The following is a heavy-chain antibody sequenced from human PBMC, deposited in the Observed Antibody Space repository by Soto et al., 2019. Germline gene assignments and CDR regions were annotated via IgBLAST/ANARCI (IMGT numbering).Heavy chain of an antibody. CDR2: MHYNGST. D-gene: IGHD1-1*01. J-gene: IGHJ4*02. Sequence: PSETLSLTCTVAGGSVTSGGRCWTWIRQHPGKGLESIGYMHYNGSTFYNPSLRSRVTISVDRSKNQFSLRLSSVTVADTAVYYCSRGQDPYKGGNYWGQGTLVTVSS. CDR3: SRGQDPYKGGNY. CDR1: GGSVTSGGRC. V-gene: IGHV4-31*03.